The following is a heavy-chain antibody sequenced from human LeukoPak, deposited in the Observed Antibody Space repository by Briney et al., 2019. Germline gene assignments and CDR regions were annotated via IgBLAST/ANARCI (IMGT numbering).Heavy chain of an antibody. J-gene: IGHJ4*02. CDR2: ISGSGDRT. D-gene: IGHD2-2*01. CDR3: AKRNPTYCSSTSCYSY. Sequence: GGSLRLSCAASGFTFSGFAMSWVRQAPGKGLEWVSGISGSGDRTYYADSVKGRFTISRDNSKNTLYLQMNSLGAEDTAVYYCAKRNPTYCSSTSCYSYWGQGTLVTVSS. V-gene: IGHV3-23*01. CDR1: GFTFSGFA.